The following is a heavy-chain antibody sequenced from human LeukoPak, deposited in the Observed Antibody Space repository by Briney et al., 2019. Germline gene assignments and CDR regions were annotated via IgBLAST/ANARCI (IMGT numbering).Heavy chain of an antibody. Sequence: GGSLRLSCAASGFTFSSYWMHWVRQAPGKGLGWVSRINSDGSSTTYAGSVKGRFTISRDNAKNTLYLQMNSLRAEDTAVYYCASIPGEWGQGTLVSVSS. J-gene: IGHJ4*02. D-gene: IGHD7-27*01. CDR1: GFTFSSYW. CDR3: ASIPGE. V-gene: IGHV3-74*01. CDR2: INSDGSST.